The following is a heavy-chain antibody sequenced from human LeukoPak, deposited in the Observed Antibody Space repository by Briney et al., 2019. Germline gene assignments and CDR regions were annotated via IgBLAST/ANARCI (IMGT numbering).Heavy chain of an antibody. CDR3: ARGYCGSTNCYGVFDY. V-gene: IGHV4-61*01. J-gene: IGHJ4*02. D-gene: IGHD2-2*01. CDR1: GGSVSSDNYY. Sequence: SETLSLTCTVSGGSVSSDNYYWSWIRQPPGKGLEWIGDIYYSGSTNYNPCLKSRVTTSVDTSKNQFSLKLSSVTAADTAVYYCARGYCGSTNCYGVFDYWGQGTLVTVSS. CDR2: IYYSGST.